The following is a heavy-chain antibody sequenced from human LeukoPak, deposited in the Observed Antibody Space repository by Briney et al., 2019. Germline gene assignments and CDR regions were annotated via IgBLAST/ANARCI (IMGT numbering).Heavy chain of an antibody. V-gene: IGHV3-53*01. Sequence: PGGSLRLSCAASGFTVSSNYMSWVRQAPGKGLEWVSVIYSGGSTYYADSVKGRFTISRDNSKNTLYLQMNSLRAEDTAVYYCARLTSDGYNPYYFDYWGQGTLVTVSS. CDR1: GFTVSSNY. J-gene: IGHJ4*02. D-gene: IGHD5-24*01. CDR3: ARLTSDGYNPYYFDY. CDR2: IYSGGST.